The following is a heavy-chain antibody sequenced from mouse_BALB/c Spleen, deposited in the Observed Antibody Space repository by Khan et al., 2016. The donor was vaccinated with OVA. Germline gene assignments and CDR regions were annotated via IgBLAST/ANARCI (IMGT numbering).Heavy chain of an antibody. V-gene: IGHV1-77*01. CDR2: ISPGSGDT. D-gene: IGHD1-2*01. CDR3: ARRNYFGYTFAY. J-gene: IGHJ3*01. Sequence: QVQLQQSGAELARPGASVKLSCKASGYTFTDYYINWVKQRTGQGLEWIGEISPGSGDTYYNEKFKGKATLTADKSSRTAYMQLSSLTSEGSAVYFCARRNYFGYTFAYWGQGTLVTVSA. CDR1: GYTFTDYY.